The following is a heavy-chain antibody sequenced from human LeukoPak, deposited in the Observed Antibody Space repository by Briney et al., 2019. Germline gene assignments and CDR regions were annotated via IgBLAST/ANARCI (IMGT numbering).Heavy chain of an antibody. J-gene: IGHJ5*02. Sequence: PSETLSLTCAVYGASFSGYYWSWIRQPPGKGLEWIGEINHSGSTNYNPSLKSRVTMSLDASKNQFSLELNSVTPADTAVYYCARGGNYWPQWWFDPWGRGTLVSVSS. CDR1: GASFSGYY. D-gene: IGHD1-26*01. V-gene: IGHV4-34*01. CDR3: ARGGNYWPQWWFDP. CDR2: INHSGST.